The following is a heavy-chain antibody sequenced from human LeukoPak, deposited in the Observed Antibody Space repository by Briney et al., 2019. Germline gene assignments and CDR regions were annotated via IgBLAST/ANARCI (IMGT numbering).Heavy chain of an antibody. CDR3: ARTELGWVATRKGAFDI. CDR1: GGSFSGYY. Sequence: PSETLSLTCAVYGGSFSGYYWSWIRQPPGKGLEWIGEINHSGSTNYNPSLKSRVTISVDTSKNQFSLQLNSVTPEDTAVYYCARTELGWVATRKGAFDIWGQGTMVTVSS. CDR2: INHSGST. V-gene: IGHV4-34*01. D-gene: IGHD5-12*01. J-gene: IGHJ3*02.